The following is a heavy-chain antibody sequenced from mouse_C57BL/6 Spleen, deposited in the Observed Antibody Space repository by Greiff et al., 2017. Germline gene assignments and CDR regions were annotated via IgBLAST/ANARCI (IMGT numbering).Heavy chain of an antibody. D-gene: IGHD2-4*01. CDR2: ISDGGSYT. CDR3: ARVYYDSHFDY. Sequence: EVKLVESGGGLVKPGGSLKLSCAASGFTFSSYAMSWVRQTPEKRLEWVATISDGGSYTYYPDNVKGRFTISRDNAKNNLYLQMSHLKSEDTAMYYCARVYYDSHFDYWGQGTTLPVSS. CDR1: GFTFSSYA. J-gene: IGHJ2*01. V-gene: IGHV5-4*03.